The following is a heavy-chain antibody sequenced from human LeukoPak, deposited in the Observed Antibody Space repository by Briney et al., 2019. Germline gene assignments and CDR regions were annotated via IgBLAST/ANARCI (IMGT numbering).Heavy chain of an antibody. CDR3: ARDHNYAFDN. D-gene: IGHD1-1*01. CDR2: IGISSGNT. Sequence: GGSLRLSRTASGFPFSDYSMNWVRQAPGKGLEWISYIGISSGNTKYADSVKGRFTISADNAKNSLYLQMNSLRVEDTAVYYCARDHNYAFDNWGQGTLVSVSS. CDR1: GFPFSDYS. V-gene: IGHV3-48*04. J-gene: IGHJ4*02.